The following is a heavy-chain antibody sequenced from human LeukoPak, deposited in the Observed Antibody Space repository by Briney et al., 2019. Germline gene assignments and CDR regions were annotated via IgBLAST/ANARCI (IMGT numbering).Heavy chain of an antibody. CDR1: GGSISNYY. J-gene: IGHJ4*02. Sequence: PSETLSLTCTVPGGSISNYYWSWIRQAAGKGLEWIGRIYASGTTNYSPSLKSRVTMSVDTSKNQFSLKVRSVTAADTAVYYCAREALGSGYNYYFEYWGQGTLVTVSS. CDR3: AREALGSGYNYYFEY. V-gene: IGHV4-4*07. CDR2: IYASGTT. D-gene: IGHD5-24*01.